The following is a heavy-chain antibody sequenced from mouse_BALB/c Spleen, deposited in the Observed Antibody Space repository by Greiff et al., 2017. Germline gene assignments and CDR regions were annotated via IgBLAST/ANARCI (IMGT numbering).Heavy chain of an antibody. Sequence: EVMLVESGGDLVKPGGSLKLSCAASGFTFSSYGMSWVRQTPDKRLEWVATISSGGSYTYYPDSVKGRFTISRDNAKNTLYLQMSSLKSEDTAMYYCARDYGSSYDFDYWGQGTTLTVSS. V-gene: IGHV5-6*01. CDR2: ISSGGSYT. CDR1: GFTFSSYG. CDR3: ARDYGSSYDFDY. D-gene: IGHD1-1*01. J-gene: IGHJ2*01.